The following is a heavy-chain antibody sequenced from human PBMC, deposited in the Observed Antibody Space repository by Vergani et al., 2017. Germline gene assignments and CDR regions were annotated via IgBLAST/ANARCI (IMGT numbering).Heavy chain of an antibody. CDR2: IYYSGSA. D-gene: IGHD2-2*01. V-gene: IGHV4-59*01. CDR1: GGSISSYY. J-gene: IGHJ6*02. CDR3: ARGPDIVXVPAAIYYYYGMDV. Sequence: QVQLQESGPGLVKPSETLALTCTVSGGSISSYYWRWIRQPPGKGLEWIGYIYYSGSANYNPSLKSRVTISVDTSKNQFSLKLSSVTAADTAVYYCARGPDIVXVPAAIYYYYGMDVWGQGTTVTVSS.